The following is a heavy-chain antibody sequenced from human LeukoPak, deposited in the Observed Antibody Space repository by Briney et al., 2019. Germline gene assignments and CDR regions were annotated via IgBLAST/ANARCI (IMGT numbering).Heavy chain of an antibody. CDR2: IIPIFGTA. V-gene: IGHV1-69*13. J-gene: IGHJ4*02. CDR3: ARGGIAARPLDY. Sequence: ASVKVSCKASGYTFTSYGISWVRQAPGQGLEWMGGIIPIFGTANYAQKFQGRVTITADESTSTAYMELSSLRSEDTAVYYCARGGIAARPLDYWGQGTLVTVSS. D-gene: IGHD6-6*01. CDR1: GYTFTSYG.